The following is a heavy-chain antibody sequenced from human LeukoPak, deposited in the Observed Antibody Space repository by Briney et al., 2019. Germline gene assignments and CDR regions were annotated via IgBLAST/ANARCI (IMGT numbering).Heavy chain of an antibody. CDR2: ISYDGSNK. J-gene: IGHJ4*02. Sequence: GGSLRLSCAASGFTFSSYAMHWVRQAPGKGLEWVAVISYDGSNKYYADSVKGRFTISRDNSKNTLYLQMNSLRAEDTAVYYCLSSTSRDNDYWGQGTLVTVCS. D-gene: IGHD2-2*01. V-gene: IGHV3-30*04. CDR3: LSSTSRDNDY. CDR1: GFTFSSYA.